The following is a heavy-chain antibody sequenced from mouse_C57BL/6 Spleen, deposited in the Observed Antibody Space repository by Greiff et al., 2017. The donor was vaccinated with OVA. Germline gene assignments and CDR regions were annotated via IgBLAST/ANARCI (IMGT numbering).Heavy chain of an antibody. CDR3: ARWSITRGYFDV. V-gene: IGHV1-80*01. Sequence: QVQLQQSGAELVKPGASVKISCKASGYAFSSYWMNWVKQRPGKGLEWIGQIYPGDGDTNYNGKFKGKATLTADKSSSTAYMQLSSLTSEDSAVYFCARWSITRGYFDVWGTGTTVTVSS. CDR2: IYPGDGDT. J-gene: IGHJ1*03. D-gene: IGHD1-1*01. CDR1: GYAFSSYW.